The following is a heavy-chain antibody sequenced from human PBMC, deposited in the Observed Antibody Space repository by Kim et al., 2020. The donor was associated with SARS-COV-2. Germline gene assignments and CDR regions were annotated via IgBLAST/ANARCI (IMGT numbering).Heavy chain of an antibody. V-gene: IGHV3-11*05. Sequence: GRFTLSRDNAKNSLYLQMNSLRAEDTAVYYCARDGLAAAGSYYYYGMDVWGQGTTVTVSS. CDR3: ARDGLAAAGSYYYYGMDV. J-gene: IGHJ6*02. D-gene: IGHD6-13*01.